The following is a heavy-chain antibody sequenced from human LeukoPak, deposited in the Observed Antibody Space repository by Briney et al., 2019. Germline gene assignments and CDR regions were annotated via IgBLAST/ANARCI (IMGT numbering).Heavy chain of an antibody. CDR3: ARLRWFPRAFDI. D-gene: IGHD4-23*01. CDR2: IYYSGST. Sequence: SETLSLTCTVSGGSISSSSYYWGWIRQPPGKGLEWIGSIYYSGSTYYNPSLKSRVTISVDTSKNQFSLKLSSVTAADTAVYYCARLRWFPRAFDIWGQGTIITVSS. V-gene: IGHV4-39*07. J-gene: IGHJ3*02. CDR1: GGSISSSSYY.